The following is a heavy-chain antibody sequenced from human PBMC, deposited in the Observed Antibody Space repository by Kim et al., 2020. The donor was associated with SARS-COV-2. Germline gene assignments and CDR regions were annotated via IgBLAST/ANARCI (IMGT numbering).Heavy chain of an antibody. Sequence: GGSLRLSCAASGFSFSSSWMHWVRQAPGKGLVWVSRIYSDVSATTYADSVKDRFTISRDNAKNTLYLQMNSPRAEDTAVYFCARHSSYALAVWSQGTTVT. CDR3: ARHSSYALAV. J-gene: IGHJ6*02. V-gene: IGHV3-74*01. CDR1: GFSFSSSW. CDR2: IYSDVSAT.